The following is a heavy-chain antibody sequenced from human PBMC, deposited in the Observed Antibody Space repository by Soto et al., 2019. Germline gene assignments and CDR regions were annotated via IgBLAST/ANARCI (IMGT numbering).Heavy chain of an antibody. J-gene: IGHJ6*02. CDR1: GGSFSAYY. CDR3: ARGRHYYGSGNTMDV. D-gene: IGHD3-10*01. CDR2: INHSGST. Sequence: QVQLQQWGAGLLRPSETLSLTCAVYGGSFSAYYWSWIRQPPGKGLEWIGEINHSGSTNYNPSLKRRVTISIDTSKNQFSLKLRSVAAADTAVYYCARGRHYYGSGNTMDVWGQGTTVTVSS. V-gene: IGHV4-34*01.